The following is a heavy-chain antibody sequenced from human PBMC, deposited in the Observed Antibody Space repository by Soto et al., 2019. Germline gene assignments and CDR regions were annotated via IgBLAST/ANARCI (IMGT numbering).Heavy chain of an antibody. CDR1: GFTFSSYG. V-gene: IGHV3-33*01. Sequence: QVQLVESGGGVVQPGRSLRLSCAASGFTFSSYGMHWVRQAPGKGLEWVAVIWYDGSNKYYADSVKGRFTISRDNSKNTLYLQMNSLRAEDTAVYYCARAYPVVPHRVIDYWGQGTLVTVSS. CDR2: IWYDGSNK. D-gene: IGHD3-16*01. J-gene: IGHJ4*02. CDR3: ARAYPVVPHRVIDY.